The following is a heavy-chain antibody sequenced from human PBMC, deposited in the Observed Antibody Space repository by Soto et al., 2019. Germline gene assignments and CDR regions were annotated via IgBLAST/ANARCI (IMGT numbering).Heavy chain of an antibody. D-gene: IGHD3-10*01. Sequence: QVKLQESGPGLVKPSQTLSLTCTVSCGSISSDTYYWSWIRQHPGKGLEWIGNIYYSGSTYYNPSLKSRVTISVDTSKNQFSLKLNSGTAADTAVVYCARDSGAGIHWGQGTLVTVSS. J-gene: IGHJ4*02. CDR2: IYYSGST. CDR3: ARDSGAGIH. V-gene: IGHV4-31*03. CDR1: CGSISSDTYY.